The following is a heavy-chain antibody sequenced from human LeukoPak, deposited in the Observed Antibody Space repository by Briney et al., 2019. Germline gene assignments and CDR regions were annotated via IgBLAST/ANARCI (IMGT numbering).Heavy chain of an antibody. J-gene: IGHJ6*03. CDR3: ARAPKYSSSWYYYYYYMDV. CDR1: GFTFSSYE. Sequence: GGSLRLSCAASGFTFSSYEMNWVRQAPGKGLEWVSYISSSGSTIYYADSVKGRFTISRDNAKNSLYLQMNSLRAEDTAVYYCARAPKYSSSWYYYYYYMDVWGKGTTVTISS. CDR2: ISSSGSTI. V-gene: IGHV3-48*03. D-gene: IGHD6-13*01.